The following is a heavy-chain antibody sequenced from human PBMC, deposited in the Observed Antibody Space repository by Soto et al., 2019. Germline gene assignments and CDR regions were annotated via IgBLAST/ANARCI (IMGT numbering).Heavy chain of an antibody. CDR2: INPSGGST. CDR1: GYTFTSYY. J-gene: IGHJ4*02. D-gene: IGHD6-13*01. V-gene: IGHV1-46*01. CDR3: ARAGSSTPGFYY. Sequence: QVQLVQSGAEVKKPGASVKVSCKASGYTFTSYYMHWVRQAPGQGLEWMGIINPSGGSTRYAQKFQGRVILTRDTSTSTVYMELSSLRSEDTAVYYCARAGSSTPGFYYWCQGTLVTVSS.